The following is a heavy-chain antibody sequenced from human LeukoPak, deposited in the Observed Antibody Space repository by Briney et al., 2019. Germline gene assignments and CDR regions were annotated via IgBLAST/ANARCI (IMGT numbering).Heavy chain of an antibody. Sequence: SETLSLTCTVSGGSISSSSYYWGWIRQPPGKGLGWIGSIYYSGSTYYNPSLKSRVTISVDMSKNQFSLKLSSVTAADTAVYYCARLTTVTTSLDYWGQGTLVTVSS. CDR2: IYYSGST. D-gene: IGHD4-11*01. CDR3: ARLTTVTTSLDY. V-gene: IGHV4-39*01. J-gene: IGHJ4*02. CDR1: GGSISSSSYY.